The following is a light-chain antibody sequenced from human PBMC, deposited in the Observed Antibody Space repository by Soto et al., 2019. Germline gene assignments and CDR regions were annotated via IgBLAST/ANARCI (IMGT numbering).Light chain of an antibody. V-gene: IGLV2-14*01. CDR3: SSYTSSSTLV. CDR2: EVS. J-gene: IGLJ1*01. CDR1: SSDVGGYNY. Sequence: QSVLTQAAPVSGCPGQSITISCTGTSSDVGGYNYVSWYQQHPGKAPKLMIYEVSNRPSGVSNRFSGSKSGNTASLTISGLQAEDEADYYCSSYTSSSTLVFGTGTKVTVL.